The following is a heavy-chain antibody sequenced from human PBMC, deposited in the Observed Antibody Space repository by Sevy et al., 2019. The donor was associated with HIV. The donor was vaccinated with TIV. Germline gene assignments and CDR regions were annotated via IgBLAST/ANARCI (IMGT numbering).Heavy chain of an antibody. V-gene: IGHV3-48*03. CDR3: ARDLPPSATIVPHFDC. CDR1: GFTFGSYE. D-gene: IGHD1-26*01. J-gene: IGHJ4*02. Sequence: GGSLRLSCAASGFTFGSYEMNWVRQAPGKGLEWVSCIGKRGTSTYYSDSVKGRFTISRDNAKNSLYLQMNSLRAEDTAVYYCARDLPPSATIVPHFDCWGQGTLVTVSS. CDR2: IGKRGTST.